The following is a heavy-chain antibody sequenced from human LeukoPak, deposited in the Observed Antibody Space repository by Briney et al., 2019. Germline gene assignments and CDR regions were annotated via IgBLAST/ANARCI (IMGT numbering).Heavy chain of an antibody. CDR1: GFTFSSYG. Sequence: PGGSLRLSCAASGFTFSSYGMHWVRQAPGKGLEWVAVISYDGSNKYYADSVKGRFTISRDNSKNTLYLQMNSLRAEDTAVYYCAREGEASVYGYLDYWGQGTLVTVSS. V-gene: IGHV3-30*03. J-gene: IGHJ4*02. D-gene: IGHD3-10*01. CDR3: AREGEASVYGYLDY. CDR2: ISYDGSNK.